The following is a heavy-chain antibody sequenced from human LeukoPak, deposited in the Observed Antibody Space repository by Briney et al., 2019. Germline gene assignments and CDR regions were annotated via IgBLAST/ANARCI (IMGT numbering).Heavy chain of an antibody. CDR1: GFIFSSYW. D-gene: IGHD4-17*01. J-gene: IGHJ5*02. CDR3: ARSDYADLNWLDP. V-gene: IGHV3-7*01. CDR2: INQDGSEK. Sequence: GGSLRLSCAASGFIFSSYWMSWVRQAPGKGLEWVANINQDGSEKYYVDSVKGRFTISRDNSKNTLYLQMNSLRAEDTAVYYCARSDYADLNWLDPWGQGTLVSVSS.